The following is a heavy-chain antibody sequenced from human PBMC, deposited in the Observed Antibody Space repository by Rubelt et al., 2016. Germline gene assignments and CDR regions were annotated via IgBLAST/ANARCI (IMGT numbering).Heavy chain of an antibody. J-gene: IGHJ4*02. CDR1: GYTFISYG. D-gene: IGHD6-19*01. V-gene: IGHV1-18*01. Sequence: QIQLVQSGPEVEKPGASVKVSCKAPGYTFISYGISWIRQAPGQGLEWMGWISAYDGNTNHAQKVQGRVTMTTDTTTSKAYMELRSLRADDTAVYYCAREPRSHVSDWYPMVPRLDYWGQGTLVTVSS. CDR2: ISAYDGNT. CDR3: AREPRSHVSDWYPMVPRLDY.